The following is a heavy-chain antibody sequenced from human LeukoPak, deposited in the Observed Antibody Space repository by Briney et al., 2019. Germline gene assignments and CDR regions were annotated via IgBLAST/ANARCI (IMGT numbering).Heavy chain of an antibody. CDR3: ARLLAGCPGGRCRAHFDY. V-gene: IGHV4-61*01. Sequence: SETLSLTCTVSVGSLSSSRYYWGWIRQPPGKGLEWIGYIYYGGITNYNPSLKSRVSMSVDTSKNQFSLNLRSVTAADTAVYHCARLLAGCPGGRCRAHFDYWGQGTLVTVSS. J-gene: IGHJ4*02. D-gene: IGHD2-15*01. CDR2: IYYGGIT. CDR1: VGSLSSSRYY.